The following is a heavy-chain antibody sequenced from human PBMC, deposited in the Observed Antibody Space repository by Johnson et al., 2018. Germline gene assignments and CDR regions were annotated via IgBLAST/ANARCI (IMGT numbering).Heavy chain of an antibody. J-gene: IGHJ3*02. CDR3: ARRNNWAFDM. CDR1: GFTFSSYG. V-gene: IGHV3-21*01. D-gene: IGHD1-1*01. CDR2: ISSSSSYI. Sequence: QLLETGGGLVKPGGSLRLSCAASGFTFSSYGMKWVRQAAGKGLEWVSSISSSSSYIYYADSVKGRFTISRDNAKNSLYLQMNSLRADDTAVYFCARRNNWAFDMQGQGTMVTVSS.